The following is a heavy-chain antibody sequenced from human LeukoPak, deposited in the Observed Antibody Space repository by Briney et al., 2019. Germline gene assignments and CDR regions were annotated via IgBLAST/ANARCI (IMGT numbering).Heavy chain of an antibody. J-gene: IGHJ4*02. CDR3: SRENGAFSPFGY. Sequence: SGTLSLTCAVSGDSISSSNYWSWVRQPPGKGLEWIGEISLSGLTNYNPSLKSRVTVSLDKSKNHLSLNLTSVTAADTAVYYCSRENGAFSPFGYWGQGTLVTVPS. V-gene: IGHV4-4*02. D-gene: IGHD2-8*01. CDR1: GDSISSSNY. CDR2: ISLSGLT.